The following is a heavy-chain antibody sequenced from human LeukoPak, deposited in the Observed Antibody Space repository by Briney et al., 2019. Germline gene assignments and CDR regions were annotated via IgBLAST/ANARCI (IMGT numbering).Heavy chain of an antibody. J-gene: IGHJ4*02. CDR1: GGSISSSSYY. D-gene: IGHD3-3*01. CDR3: ARARVILEWLPYFDY. Sequence: SETLSLTCTVSGGSISSSSYYWGWIRQPPGKGLEWIGEINHSGSTNYNPSLKSRVTISVDTSKNQFSLKLSSVTAADTAVYYCARARVILEWLPYFDYWGQGTLVTVSS. CDR2: INHSGST. V-gene: IGHV4-39*07.